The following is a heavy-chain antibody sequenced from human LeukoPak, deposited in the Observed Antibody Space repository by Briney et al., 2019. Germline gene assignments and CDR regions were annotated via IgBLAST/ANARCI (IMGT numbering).Heavy chain of an antibody. J-gene: IGHJ4*02. D-gene: IGHD3-10*01. CDR1: GFTFNAYS. Sequence: GGSLRLSCVASGFTFNAYSMNWVRQAPGKGLEWVSSITSNHRYIYYADSVKGRFTISRDNAKNSLYLQMNSLRVEDTAVYYCARAMYNNSPVGYWGQGTLITVSS. CDR2: ITSNHRYI. V-gene: IGHV3-21*06. CDR3: ARAMYNNSPVGY.